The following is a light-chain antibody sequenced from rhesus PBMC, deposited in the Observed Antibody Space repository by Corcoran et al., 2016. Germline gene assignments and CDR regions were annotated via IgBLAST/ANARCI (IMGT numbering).Light chain of an antibody. CDR1: SSDIGSYFR. V-gene: IGLV2-23*02. Sequence: QSALTQPPSMSGSPGQSVTISCTGTSSDIGSYFRVSWYQQHPDTGPKLIISEVNQRPSGVSDRFSGSKSGDAASLTISGLQAEDEADYYCSSYADRNIFVFGGGTRVTVL. CDR3: SSYADRNIFV. J-gene: IGLJ1*01. CDR2: EVN.